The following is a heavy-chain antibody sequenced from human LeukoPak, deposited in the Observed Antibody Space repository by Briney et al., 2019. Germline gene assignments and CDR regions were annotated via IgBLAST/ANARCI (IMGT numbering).Heavy chain of an antibody. D-gene: IGHD3-22*01. CDR3: ARDLVVIEALNAFDI. Sequence: PGGSLRLSCAASGFTFSSYSMNWVRQAPGKGLEWVSSISSSSSYIYYADSVKGRFTISRDNAKNSLYLQMNSLRAEDTAVYYCARDLVVIEALNAFDIWGQGTMVTVSS. CDR1: GFTFSSYS. V-gene: IGHV3-21*01. J-gene: IGHJ3*02. CDR2: ISSSSSYI.